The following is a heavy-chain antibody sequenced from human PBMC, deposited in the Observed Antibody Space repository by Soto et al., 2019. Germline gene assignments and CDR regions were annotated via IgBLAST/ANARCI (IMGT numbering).Heavy chain of an antibody. CDR1: GFTFNYYA. Sequence: PGGSLRLSCAASGFTFNYYAMSWVRQAPGRGLEWVSGISDSGGSTYYADSVKGRFTISRDNSKNTLYLQMNSLRAEDTAVYYCAKEGNLWAGTSSYYYFDYWGQGTLVTVSS. D-gene: IGHD6-19*01. J-gene: IGHJ4*02. CDR2: ISDSGGST. CDR3: AKEGNLWAGTSSYYYFDY. V-gene: IGHV3-23*01.